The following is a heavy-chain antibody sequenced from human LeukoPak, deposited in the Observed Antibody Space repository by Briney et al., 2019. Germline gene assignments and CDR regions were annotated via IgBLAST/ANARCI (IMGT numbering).Heavy chain of an antibody. CDR2: IKQDGTEK. V-gene: IGHV3-7*01. D-gene: IGHD3-10*02. J-gene: IGHJ6*04. CDR1: GFTFSSYW. Sequence: PGGSLRLSCAASGFTFSSYWMSWVRQAPGKGLEWVAIIKQDGTEKYYGDSVKGRFAISRDNAKNSLYLQMNSLRAEDTAVYYCAELGITMIGGVWGKGTTVTISS. CDR3: AELGITMIGGV.